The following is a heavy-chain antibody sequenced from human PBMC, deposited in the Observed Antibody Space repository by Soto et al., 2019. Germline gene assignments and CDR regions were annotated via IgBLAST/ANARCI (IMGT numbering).Heavy chain of an antibody. J-gene: IGHJ4*02. CDR2: IIPILALA. D-gene: IGHD3-10*01. Sequence: QVQLVQSGAEVKKPGSSVKVSCKASGGTFSSYTISWVRQAPGQGLEWMGRIIPILALANYAQKFQGRVTITADKSTSTAYMELSSLRSEDTAVYYCARERLRGGFDYWGQGTLVTGSS. V-gene: IGHV1-69*08. CDR1: GGTFSSYT. CDR3: ARERLRGGFDY.